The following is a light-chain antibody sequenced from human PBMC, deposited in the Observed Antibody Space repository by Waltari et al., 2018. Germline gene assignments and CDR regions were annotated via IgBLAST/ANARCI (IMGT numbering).Light chain of an antibody. J-gene: IGLJ1*01. CDR3: AAWDDTLNGYV. Sequence: QSVLTQPPSTSGTPGQRVTISCSGSSPNIGTNPVNWYQHLPGTAPNLLIYSNNQRPSGVPGRFSGSKSGTSASLAISGLQSEDEADYYCAAWDDTLNGYVFGTGTKVTVL. CDR1: SPNIGTNP. CDR2: SNN. V-gene: IGLV1-44*01.